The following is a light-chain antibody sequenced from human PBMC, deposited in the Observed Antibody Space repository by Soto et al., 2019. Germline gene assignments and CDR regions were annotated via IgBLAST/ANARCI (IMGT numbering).Light chain of an antibody. CDR3: QQYYATPPYT. V-gene: IGKV4-1*01. Sequence: DIVMTQSPDSLAVSLGERATINCKSSQSVLYSSNNKNYLAWYRQKPGQPRKLLIYWASTRESGFPDRFSGSGSGTDFSLTISSLQAEDVAVYYCQQYYATPPYTFGQGTKVEIK. CDR1: QSVLYSSNNKNY. J-gene: IGKJ2*01. CDR2: WAS.